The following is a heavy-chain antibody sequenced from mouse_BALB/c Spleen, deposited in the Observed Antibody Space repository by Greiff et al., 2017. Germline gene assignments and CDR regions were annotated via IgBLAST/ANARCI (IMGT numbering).Heavy chain of an antibody. D-gene: IGHD1-1*01. CDR2: INPGSGGT. J-gene: IGHJ2*01. CDR1: GYAFTNYL. V-gene: IGHV1-54*03. Sequence: VQLQQSGAELVRPGTSVTVSCKASGYAFTNYLIEWVKQRPGQGLEWIGVINPGSGGTNYNEKFKGKATLTADKSSSTAYMQLSSLTSDDSAVYFCARGDYYGRFDYWGQGTTLTVSA. CDR3: ARGDYYGRFDY.